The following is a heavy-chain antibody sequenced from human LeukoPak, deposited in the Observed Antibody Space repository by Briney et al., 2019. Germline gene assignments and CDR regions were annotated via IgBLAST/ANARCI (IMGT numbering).Heavy chain of an antibody. CDR1: GFTFSSYA. V-gene: IGHV3-23*01. D-gene: IGHD6-19*01. CDR3: AKVGQHNIQSSGWFRSPLTLYYYYYYMDV. Sequence: GGSLRLSCAASGFTFSSYAMSWVRQAPGKGLEWVSAISGSGGSTYYADSVKGRFTISRDNSKNTLYLQMNSLRAEDTAVYYCAKVGQHNIQSSGWFRSPLTLYYYYYYMDVWGKGTTVTISS. J-gene: IGHJ6*03. CDR2: ISGSGGST.